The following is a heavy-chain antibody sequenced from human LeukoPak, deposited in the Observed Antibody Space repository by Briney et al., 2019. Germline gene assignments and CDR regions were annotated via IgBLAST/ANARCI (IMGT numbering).Heavy chain of an antibody. V-gene: IGHV3-23*01. CDR2: ISGSGGST. Sequence: PGGSLRLSCAASGFTFSSYAMSWVRQAPGKGLEWVSAISGSGGSTYYADSVKGRFTISRDNSKNTLYLQMNGLRAEDTAVYYCAKLSYCSSTSCLDYWGQGTLVTVSS. CDR3: AKLSYCSSTSCLDY. J-gene: IGHJ4*02. D-gene: IGHD2-2*01. CDR1: GFTFSSYA.